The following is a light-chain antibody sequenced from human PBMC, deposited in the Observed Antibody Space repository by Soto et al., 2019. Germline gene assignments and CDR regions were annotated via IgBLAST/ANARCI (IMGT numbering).Light chain of an antibody. CDR1: QSVLYSSNNKNY. Sequence: DIVMTQSPDSLAVSLGERATINCKSSQSVLYSSNNKNYLAWYQQKPGQPPKLLIYWASTRESGVPDRFSGSGXGTDFTLTISSLQAEDVXVYYCQQYYSTPRTFGQGTKVEIK. J-gene: IGKJ1*01. CDR3: QQYYSTPRT. V-gene: IGKV4-1*01. CDR2: WAS.